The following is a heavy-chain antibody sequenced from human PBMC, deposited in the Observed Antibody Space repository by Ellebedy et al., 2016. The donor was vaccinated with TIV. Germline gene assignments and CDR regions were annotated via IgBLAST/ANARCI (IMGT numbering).Heavy chain of an antibody. CDR3: ARAQAPTYYYDSSGYWYFDY. CDR1: GGSFSGYY. J-gene: IGHJ4*02. D-gene: IGHD3-22*01. Sequence: MPSETLSLTCAVYGGSFSGYYRSWIRQPPGKGLEWIGEINHSGSTNYNPSLKSRVTISVDTSKNQFSLQLNSVTPEDTAVYYCARAQAPTYYYDSSGYWYFDYWGQGTLVTVSS. V-gene: IGHV4-34*01. CDR2: INHSGST.